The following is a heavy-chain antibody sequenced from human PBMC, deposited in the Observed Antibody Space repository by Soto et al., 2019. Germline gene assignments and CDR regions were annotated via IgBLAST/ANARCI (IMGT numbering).Heavy chain of an antibody. Sequence: SETLSLTCTVSGGSISSYYWSWIRQPPGKGLEWIGYIYYSGSTNYNPSLKSRVTISVDTSKNQFSLKLSSVTAADTAVYYCARDNPALYYYDYWGQGNLVTVSS. CDR3: ARDNPALYYYDY. CDR2: IYYSGST. CDR1: GGSISSYY. J-gene: IGHJ4*02. V-gene: IGHV4-59*01.